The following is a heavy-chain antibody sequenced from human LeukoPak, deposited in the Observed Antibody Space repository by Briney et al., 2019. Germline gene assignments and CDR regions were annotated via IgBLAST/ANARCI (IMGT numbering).Heavy chain of an antibody. Sequence: ASVKVSCKASGYTFTSYYMHWVRQAPGQGLEWMGIINPSGGSTSYAQKFQGRVTMTRDTSTSTVYKELSSLRSEDAAVYYCASLGTKTGTTKVPFDYWGQGTLVTVSS. D-gene: IGHD1-7*01. CDR1: GYTFTSYY. CDR2: INPSGGST. CDR3: ASLGTKTGTTKVPFDY. J-gene: IGHJ4*02. V-gene: IGHV1-46*01.